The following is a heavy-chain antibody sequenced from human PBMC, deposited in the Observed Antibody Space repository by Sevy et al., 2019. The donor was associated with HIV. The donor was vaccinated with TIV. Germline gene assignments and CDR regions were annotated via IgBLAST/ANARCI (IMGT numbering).Heavy chain of an antibody. J-gene: IGHJ6*02. D-gene: IGHD5-12*01. CDR2: ISYDGSNK. CDR3: GKDGWGTRSRYSDYEDYYYYGMDV. V-gene: IGHV3-30*18. CDR1: GFTFSSYG. Sequence: GGSLRLSCAASGFTFSSYGMHWVRQAPGKGLEWVAVISYDGSNKYYAHSVRGCLTISRENSKTTLYLQMNSLIAEDTAVYYCGKDGWGTRSRYSDYEDYYYYGMDVSGQGTTVTVSS.